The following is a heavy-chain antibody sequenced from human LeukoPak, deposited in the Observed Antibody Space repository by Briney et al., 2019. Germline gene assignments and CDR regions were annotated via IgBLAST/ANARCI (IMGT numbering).Heavy chain of an antibody. CDR2: ISSSSATI. Sequence: GGSLRLSCVASGFTFSSYSTNWVRQAPGKGLEWISYISSSSATIYYADSVKGRFTISRDNSKNTLYLQMNSLRAEDTAEYYCARSAVGTSCCTAVDYWGQGTLVTVSS. CDR1: GFTFSSYS. CDR3: ARSAVGTSCCTAVDY. D-gene: IGHD1-26*01. J-gene: IGHJ4*02. V-gene: IGHV3-48*01.